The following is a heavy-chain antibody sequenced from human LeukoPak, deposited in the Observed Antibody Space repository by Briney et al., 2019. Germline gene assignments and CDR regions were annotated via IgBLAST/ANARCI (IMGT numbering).Heavy chain of an antibody. D-gene: IGHD4-11*01. Sequence: GGSLRLSCAASGFTFSSYEMNWVRQAPGKGLEWVANIKQDGSEKYYVDSVKGRFTISRDNAKNSLYLQMNSLRADDTAVYYCARELDHDYSDFYFDSWGQGTLVTVSS. J-gene: IGHJ4*02. CDR3: ARELDHDYSDFYFDS. CDR2: IKQDGSEK. V-gene: IGHV3-7*01. CDR1: GFTFSSYE.